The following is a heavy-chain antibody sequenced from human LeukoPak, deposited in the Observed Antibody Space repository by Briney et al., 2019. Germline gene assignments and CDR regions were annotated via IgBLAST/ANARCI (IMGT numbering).Heavy chain of an antibody. J-gene: IGHJ4*02. CDR2: ISGSGVGT. CDR3: ARDPVVGATAEYYFDY. Sequence: PGGSLRLSCAASGFTFSSYAMSWVRQAPGKGLEWVSSISGSGVGTFYSDSVKGRFTISRDNSKNTLYLQMNSLRPEDTAVYYCARDPVVGATAEYYFDYWGQGTLVTVSS. CDR1: GFTFSSYA. V-gene: IGHV3-23*01. D-gene: IGHD1-26*01.